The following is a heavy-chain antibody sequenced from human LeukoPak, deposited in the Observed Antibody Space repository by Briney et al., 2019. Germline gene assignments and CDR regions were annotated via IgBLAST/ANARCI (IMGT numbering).Heavy chain of an antibody. J-gene: IGHJ4*02. CDR1: GVTASRNY. CDR3: TSRVVVPAAISDY. D-gene: IGHD2-2*01. CDR2: IYGGGTT. Sequence: PGGSLRLSCAASGVTASRNYMTWVRQAPGKGLKWVSIIYGGGTTYYADSVKGRFTISKDNSNNTLYLQMNSLRAEDTAVYYCTSRVVVPAAISDYWGQGTLVTVSS. V-gene: IGHV3-53*01.